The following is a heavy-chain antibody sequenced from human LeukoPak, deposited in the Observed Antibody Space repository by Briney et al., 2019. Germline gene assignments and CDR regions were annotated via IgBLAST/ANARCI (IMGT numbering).Heavy chain of an antibody. D-gene: IGHD6-13*01. V-gene: IGHV3-74*01. J-gene: IGHJ6*03. CDR1: GFTFSSYW. Sequence: GGSLRLSCAASGFTFSSYWMHWVRQAPGKGLVWVSRINSDGSSTSYADSVKGRFTISRDNAKNTLYLQMNSLRAEDTAVYYCARAGIAAAGNPGYYYYYYMDVWGKGTTVTVSS. CDR2: INSDGSST. CDR3: ARAGIAAAGNPGYYYYYYMDV.